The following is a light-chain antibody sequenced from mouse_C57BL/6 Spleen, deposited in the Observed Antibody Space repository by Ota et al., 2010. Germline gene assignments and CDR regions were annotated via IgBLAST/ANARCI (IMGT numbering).Light chain of an antibody. V-gene: IGKV8-28*01. CDR2: GAS. Sequence: DIVMTQSPSSLSVSAGEKVTMSCKSSQSLLNSGNQKNYLAWYQQKPGQPPKLLIYGASTRESGVPDRFTGSGSGTDFTLTISSXQAEDLAVYYCQNDHSYPLTFGAGTKLELK. CDR3: QNDHSYPLT. CDR1: QSLLNSGNQKNY. J-gene: IGKJ5*01.